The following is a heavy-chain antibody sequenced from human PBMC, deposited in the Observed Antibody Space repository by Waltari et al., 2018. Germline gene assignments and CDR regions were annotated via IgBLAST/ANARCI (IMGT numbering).Heavy chain of an antibody. D-gene: IGHD2-21*01. J-gene: IGHJ6*02. CDR2: IHDSGDT. CDR1: GASLTTYY. CDR3: AIVHGSESPLAWGTDV. V-gene: IGHV4-59*01. Sequence: VQLQESGPGLVKPSETLSLSCTVSGASLTTYYWSWIRRPPGKGLEYIGYIHDSGDTIYSPSLRSRVSMSLYTSKNQFSLKISSLTAADSAVYYCAIVHGSESPLAWGTDVWGQGTAVTVSS.